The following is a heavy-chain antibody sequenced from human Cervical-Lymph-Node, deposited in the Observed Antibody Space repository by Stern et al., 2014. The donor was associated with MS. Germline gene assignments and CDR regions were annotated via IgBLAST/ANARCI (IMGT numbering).Heavy chain of an antibody. CDR2: IKQDGYEK. CDR1: GFTFSDYW. D-gene: IGHD1-26*01. Sequence: EMQLVESGGGLVQPGGSLRLSCAASGFTFSDYWMTWVRQAPGKGLEWVATIKQDGYEKYFVNSVKGRFTISRDNTRNSMFLQMNSLRAEDTAVYYCARSLSGTSPNWFDPWGQGTLVTVSS. CDR3: ARSLSGTSPNWFDP. V-gene: IGHV3-7*01. J-gene: IGHJ5*02.